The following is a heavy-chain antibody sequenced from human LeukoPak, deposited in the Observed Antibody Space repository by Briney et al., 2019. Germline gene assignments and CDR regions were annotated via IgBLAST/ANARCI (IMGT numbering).Heavy chain of an antibody. CDR3: ASPTIRRRGNFDY. V-gene: IGHV4-34*01. CDR1: GESFSRYY. D-gene: IGHD3-9*01. CDR2: INHLGVT. J-gene: IGHJ4*02. Sequence: PSETLSLTCAVYGESFSRYYWSWIRQPPGEGLEWIGEINHLGVTNYDPSLKGRVTISVDMSKNQFTLQLTSVSAADTAIYYCASPTIRRRGNFDYWGQGSLVIVSS.